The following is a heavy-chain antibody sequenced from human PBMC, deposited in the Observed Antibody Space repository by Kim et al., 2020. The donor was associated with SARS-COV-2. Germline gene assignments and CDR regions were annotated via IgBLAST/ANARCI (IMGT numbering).Heavy chain of an antibody. Sequence: SETLSLTCSVSGGSISGYYWSWMRQPPGKGLEWIGYIFYSGGTNYNASLKSRVTISVDTSKNQPSLTLSSVTAADTAVYYCARWGSPCYGSTASTGGMDVWGQGTMVTVSS. CDR2: IFYSGGT. CDR1: GGSISGYY. CDR3: ARWGSPCYGSTASTGGMDV. V-gene: IGHV4-59*13. D-gene: IGHD3-10*01. J-gene: IGHJ6*02.